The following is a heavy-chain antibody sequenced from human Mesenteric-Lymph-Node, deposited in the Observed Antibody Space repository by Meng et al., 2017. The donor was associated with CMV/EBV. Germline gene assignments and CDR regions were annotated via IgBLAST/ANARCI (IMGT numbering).Heavy chain of an antibody. V-gene: IGHV4-34*01. Sequence: SETLSLTCAVYGGSFSGYYSTWIRQHPGKGLEWIGEIHHHEGINFNPSLRSRVTLSIDTSTNHFSLRLSSVTAADTAVYYCSRGLDSFKLGNDWAQGTLVTVSS. J-gene: IGHJ4*02. CDR3: SRGLDSFKLGND. D-gene: IGHD1-1*01. CDR2: IHHHEGI. CDR1: GGSFSGYY.